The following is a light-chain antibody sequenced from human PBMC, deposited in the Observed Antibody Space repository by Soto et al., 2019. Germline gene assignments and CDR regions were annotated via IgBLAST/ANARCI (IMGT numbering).Light chain of an antibody. J-gene: IGKJ1*01. CDR1: QPISSY. Sequence: DIQMTQSPSSLSASVGDRVNITCRASQPISSYLNWYQQKPGKAPKLLIYATSSLQSGVSSRFSGSGSGTDFTLTISGLQPEDLATYYCQQTYSSPPWTFGRGTKV. V-gene: IGKV1-39*01. CDR3: QQTYSSPPWT. CDR2: ATS.